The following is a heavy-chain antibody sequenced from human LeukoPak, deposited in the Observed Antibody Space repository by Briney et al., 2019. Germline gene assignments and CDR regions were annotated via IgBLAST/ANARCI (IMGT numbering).Heavy chain of an antibody. V-gene: IGHV3-74*01. Sequence: GGSLRLSCAASGFSFDDYGMSWVRQAPGKGLVWVSRISSDGSDTNYADSVKGRFTISRDNAKNTLYLPMNSLRAEDTAVYYCARGSYSLGGFDYWGQGTLVTVSS. D-gene: IGHD6-13*01. CDR1: GFSFDDYG. CDR2: ISSDGSDT. J-gene: IGHJ4*02. CDR3: ARGSYSLGGFDY.